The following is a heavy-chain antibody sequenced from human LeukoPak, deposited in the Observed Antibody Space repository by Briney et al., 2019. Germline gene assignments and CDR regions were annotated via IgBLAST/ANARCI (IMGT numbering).Heavy chain of an antibody. J-gene: IGHJ4*02. CDR2: IIPIFGTA. CDR1: GGTFSSYA. V-gene: IGHV1-69*05. Sequence: SVKVSCKASGGTFSSYAISWVRQAPGQGLEWMGGIIPIFGTANYAQKFQGRVTITRNTSISTAYMELSSLRSEDTAVYYCARRNYGDYLGDDYWGQGTLVTVSS. D-gene: IGHD4-17*01. CDR3: ARRNYGDYLGDDY.